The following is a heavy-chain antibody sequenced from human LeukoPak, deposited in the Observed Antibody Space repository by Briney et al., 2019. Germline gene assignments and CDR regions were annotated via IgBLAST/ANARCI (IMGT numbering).Heavy chain of an antibody. CDR2: ITSTSSYI. CDR1: GFTFSIYT. J-gene: IGHJ5*02. Sequence: GGSLRLSCAASGFTFSIYTMNWVPQAPGKGLEWVSSITSTSSYIYYADSVKGRFAISRDNAKNSLYLQMNSLRAEDTAVYYCASTPAGWFDPWGQGTLVTVSS. D-gene: IGHD2-15*01. CDR3: ASTPAGWFDP. V-gene: IGHV3-21*01.